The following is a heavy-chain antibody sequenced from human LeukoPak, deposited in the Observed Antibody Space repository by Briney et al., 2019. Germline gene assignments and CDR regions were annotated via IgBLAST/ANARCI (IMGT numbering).Heavy chain of an antibody. Sequence: SETLSLTCTVSGGSISSYCWSWIRQPPGKGLEWIGYIYSTGGTNYNPSLKSRVIISLDTSKNQFSLGLSSVTAADTAVYYCARDFCSDGSCYSYFHYWGQEILVTVSS. D-gene: IGHD2-15*01. CDR1: GGSISSYC. J-gene: IGHJ4*02. CDR2: IYSTGGT. CDR3: ARDFCSDGSCYSYFHY. V-gene: IGHV4-59*01.